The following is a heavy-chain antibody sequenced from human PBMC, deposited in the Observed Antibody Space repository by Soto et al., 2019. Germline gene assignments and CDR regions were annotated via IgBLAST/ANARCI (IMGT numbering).Heavy chain of an antibody. J-gene: IGHJ4*02. D-gene: IGHD3-3*01. Sequence: QLQLQESGPGLVKPSETLSLTCTVSGGSISSSSYYWGWIRQPPGKGLEWIGSIYYSGSTYYNPSLKSRVTLSVDTSKDQFSLKLSSVTAADTAVYYCARLRTYYDFWSGYYRNYFDYWGQGTLVTVSS. V-gene: IGHV4-39*01. CDR3: ARLRTYYDFWSGYYRNYFDY. CDR1: GGSISSSSYY. CDR2: IYYSGST.